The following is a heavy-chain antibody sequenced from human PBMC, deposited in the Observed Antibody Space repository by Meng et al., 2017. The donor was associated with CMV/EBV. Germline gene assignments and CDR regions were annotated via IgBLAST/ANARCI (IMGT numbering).Heavy chain of an antibody. Sequence: SVKVSCKASGYTFTSYYMHWVRQAPGQGLEWMGIINPSGGSTSYADSVKGRFTISRDNAKNTLYLQMNSLRAEDTAVYYCARGLVTPDSFLVWLSDYYYGMDVWGQGTTVTVSS. CDR3: ARGLVTPDSFLVWLSDYYYGMDV. CDR2: INPSGGST. D-gene: IGHD3-3*02. J-gene: IGHJ6*02. CDR1: GYTFTSYY. V-gene: IGHV1-46*04.